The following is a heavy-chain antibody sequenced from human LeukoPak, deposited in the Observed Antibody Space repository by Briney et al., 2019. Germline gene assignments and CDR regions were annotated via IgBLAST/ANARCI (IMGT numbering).Heavy chain of an antibody. CDR2: ISFDGSNK. CDR1: GFTFSSYD. J-gene: IGHJ4*02. V-gene: IGHV3-30*18. CDR3: AKESPSFDY. Sequence: GRSLRLSCAASGFTFSSYDMHWVRQAPGKGLEWVAVISFDGSNKYYADSVKGRFTISRDNSKNTLYLQMNSLRAEDTAVYYCAKESPSFDYWGQGTLVTVSS.